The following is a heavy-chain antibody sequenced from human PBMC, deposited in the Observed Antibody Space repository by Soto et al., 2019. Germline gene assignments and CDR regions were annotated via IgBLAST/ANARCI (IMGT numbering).Heavy chain of an antibody. CDR2: ISWDGGST. D-gene: IGHD4-17*01. J-gene: IGHJ6*02. V-gene: IGHV3-43*01. CDR3: AKDSSPYGDYETRYNYYYYYGMDV. Sequence: GGSLRLSCAASGFTFDDYTMHWVRQAPGKGLEWVTLISWDGGSTYYADSVKGRFTISRDNSKNSLYLQMNSLRTEDTALYYCAKDSSPYGDYETRYNYYYYYGMDVWGQGTTVTVSS. CDR1: GFTFDDYT.